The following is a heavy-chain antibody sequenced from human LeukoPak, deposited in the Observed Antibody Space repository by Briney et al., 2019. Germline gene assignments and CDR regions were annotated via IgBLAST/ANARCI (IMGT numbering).Heavy chain of an antibody. CDR3: AKAPRYRAARQSHFDY. J-gene: IGHJ4*02. D-gene: IGHD6-6*01. V-gene: IGHV3-30*18. Sequence: GGSLRLSCAASGFTFSTYGMHWVRQAPGKGLEWVAVIEYDGSNIHYTDSVKGRFTISRDNSKKTLYLKMNSLRAEDTAVYYCAKAPRYRAARQSHFDYWGQGTLVTVSS. CDR2: IEYDGSNI. CDR1: GFTFSTYG.